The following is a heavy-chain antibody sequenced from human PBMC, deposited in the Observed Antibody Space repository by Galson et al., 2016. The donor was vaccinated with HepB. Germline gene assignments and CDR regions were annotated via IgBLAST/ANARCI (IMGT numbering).Heavy chain of an antibody. Sequence: LRLSCAASGFTFSDHYMDWIRQPPGKGLEWIGSIYYSGSTYYNPSLKSRVTISVDTSKNQFSLKLSSVTAADTAVYYCATSGNYYYDSSGYYPNWFDPWGQGTLVTVSS. CDR3: ATSGNYYYDSSGYYPNWFDP. J-gene: IGHJ5*02. CDR1: GFTFSDHY. CDR2: IYYSGST. D-gene: IGHD3-22*01. V-gene: IGHV4-38-2*01.